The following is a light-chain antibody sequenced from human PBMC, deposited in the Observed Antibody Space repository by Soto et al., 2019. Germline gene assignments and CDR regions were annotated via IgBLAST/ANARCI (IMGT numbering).Light chain of an antibody. CDR2: ATS. V-gene: IGKV3-20*01. CDR1: QSFSSSY. J-gene: IGKJ1*01. Sequence: EIVLTQSPGTLSLSPGERATLSCRASQSFSSSYLAWYQQKPGQAPRLLIYATSSRATGIPARFSGSGSGTDFTLTISSLQSEDFAVYYCQHYNNWPPWTFGQGTKVDI. CDR3: QHYNNWPPWT.